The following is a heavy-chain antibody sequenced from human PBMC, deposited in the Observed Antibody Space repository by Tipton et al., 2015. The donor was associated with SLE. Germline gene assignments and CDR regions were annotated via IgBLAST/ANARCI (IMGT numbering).Heavy chain of an antibody. D-gene: IGHD2-2*01. CDR3: VVCSPSSCAYFDY. V-gene: IGHV4-4*07. CDR1: GVSISNYY. CDR2: IYTGGNT. J-gene: IGHJ4*02. Sequence: LRLSCSGSGVSISNYYWSWIRQPAGKGLEWIGRIYTGGNTKYNPSLESRVTLSADASKAQFSLKLTSVTAADTAVYYCVVCSPSSCAYFDYWGQGRLVTVSS.